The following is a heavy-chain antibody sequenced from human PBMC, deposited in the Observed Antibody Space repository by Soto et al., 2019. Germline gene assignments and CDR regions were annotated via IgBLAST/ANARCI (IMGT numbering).Heavy chain of an antibody. CDR1: GFTFSNYA. CDR2: ISYGGGNK. J-gene: IGHJ6*02. CDR3: ARDGWLYYDSTSQGMDV. V-gene: IGHV3-30-3*01. Sequence: GGSLRLSCVGSGFTFSNYAMSWVRQAPGKGLEWVAVISYGGGNKNHADSVKGRFTISRDNSKNTLFLQMNNLRAEDTAVYYCARDGWLYYDSTSQGMDVWGQGTTVTV. D-gene: IGHD3-22*01.